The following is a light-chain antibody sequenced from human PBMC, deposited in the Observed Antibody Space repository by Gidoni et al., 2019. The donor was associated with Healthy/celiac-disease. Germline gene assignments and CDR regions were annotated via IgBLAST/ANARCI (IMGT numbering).Light chain of an antibody. CDR1: QSLVYSDGETH. V-gene: IGKV2-30*01. J-gene: IGKJ1*01. Sequence: EVVLTQSPLSLPVTLGQPASISCRSSQSLVYSDGETHLNWLQQRPGQSPRRLIYKVSNRDSGVPDRFSGSGSGADFTLKISRVEAEDVGVYYCMQGTHWPPWTFGQGTKVEIK. CDR2: KVS. CDR3: MQGTHWPPWT.